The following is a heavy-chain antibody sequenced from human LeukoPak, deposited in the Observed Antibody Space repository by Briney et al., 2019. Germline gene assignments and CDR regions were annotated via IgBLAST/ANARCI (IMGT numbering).Heavy chain of an antibody. Sequence: SETLSLTCTVSGYSISSGYYWGWIRQPPGKGLEWIGSIYHSGSTYYDPSLKSRVTISVDTSKNQFSLKLSSVTAADTAVYYCARAPYCSGGSCYLKYYMDVWGKGTTVTVSS. CDR2: IYHSGST. CDR1: GYSISSGYY. D-gene: IGHD2-15*01. J-gene: IGHJ6*03. CDR3: ARAPYCSGGSCYLKYYMDV. V-gene: IGHV4-38-2*02.